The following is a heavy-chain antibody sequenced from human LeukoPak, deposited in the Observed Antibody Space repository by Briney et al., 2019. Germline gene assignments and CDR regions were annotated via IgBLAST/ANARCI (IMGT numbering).Heavy chain of an antibody. CDR3: ARSRVANGDYIFEDV. V-gene: IGHV1-18*01. CDR1: GYTFTSYG. CDR2: ISAYNGNT. D-gene: IGHD4-17*01. J-gene: IGHJ4*02. Sequence: ASVKVSCKASGYTFTSYGISWVRQAPGQGLEWMGWISAYNGNTNYAQKFQGRVTITMNTSISTTYMELSSLRSDDTAVYYCARSRVANGDYIFEDVWGQGTLVTVSS.